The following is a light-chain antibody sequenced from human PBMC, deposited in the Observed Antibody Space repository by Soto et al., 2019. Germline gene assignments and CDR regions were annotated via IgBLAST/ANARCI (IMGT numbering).Light chain of an antibody. J-gene: IGLJ1*01. CDR2: DVT. Sequence: QSVLTQPASVSGSPGQSITISCSGPTTDIHDFNSISWYQHHPGKAPKLIAYDVTRRPSGVSRRFSGSKSGLTASLTISGLQAEDEADYFCASYTTTNILLFXTGTKVTVL. CDR1: TTDIHDFNS. V-gene: IGLV2-14*01. CDR3: ASYTTTNILL.